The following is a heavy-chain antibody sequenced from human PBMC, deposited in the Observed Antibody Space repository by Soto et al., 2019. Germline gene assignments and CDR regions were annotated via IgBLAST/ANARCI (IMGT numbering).Heavy chain of an antibody. CDR1: GGTFGSYA. CDR3: ARSQGSSTSLEIYYYYHYGMDV. V-gene: IGHV1-69*01. Sequence: QVQLVQSGAEVKKPGSSVKVSCKASGGTFGSYAISWVRQAPGQGLEWMGGIIPITATANYAQKFQGRVTITADESTSTASMQLSSLRSEDTAVYYCARSQGSSTSLEIYYYYHYGMDVWGQGTTVTVSS. CDR2: IIPITATA. D-gene: IGHD2-2*01. J-gene: IGHJ6*02.